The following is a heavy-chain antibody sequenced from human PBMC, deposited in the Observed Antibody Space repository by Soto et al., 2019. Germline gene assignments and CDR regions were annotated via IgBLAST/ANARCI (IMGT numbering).Heavy chain of an antibody. V-gene: IGHV3-33*01. CDR2: IWYDGSKR. Sequence: QVQLVESGGGVVQPGRSLRLSCAASGFTFSNYGMHWVRQAPGKGLEWVAVIWYDGSKRYFVDSVKGRFTISRDNSKNTLYLQMSSLRADDTAVYYCARCYSNMAAAFDFWGQGTLVTVSS. D-gene: IGHD6-13*01. J-gene: IGHJ4*02. CDR1: GFTFSNYG. CDR3: ARCYSNMAAAFDF.